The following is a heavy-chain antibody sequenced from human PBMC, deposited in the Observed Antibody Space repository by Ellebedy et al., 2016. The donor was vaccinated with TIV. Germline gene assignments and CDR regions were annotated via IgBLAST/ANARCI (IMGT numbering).Heavy chain of an antibody. CDR1: GFTFSSYA. V-gene: IGHV3-30-3*01. Sequence: GGSLRLXCAASGFTFSSYAMHWVRQAPGKGLEWVAVISYDGSNKYYADSVKGRFTISRDNSKNTLYLQMNSLRAEDTAVYYCARDRDDSSGYWFDYWGQGTLVTVSS. CDR2: ISYDGSNK. J-gene: IGHJ4*02. CDR3: ARDRDDSSGYWFDY. D-gene: IGHD3-22*01.